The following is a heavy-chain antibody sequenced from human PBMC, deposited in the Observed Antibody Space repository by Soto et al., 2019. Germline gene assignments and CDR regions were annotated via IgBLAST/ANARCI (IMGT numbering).Heavy chain of an antibody. V-gene: IGHV1-18*01. CDR2: INPSNDNT. CDR1: NYSFSSFG. D-gene: IGHD1-26*01. J-gene: IGHJ4*02. CDR3: ARDPFYSGSNLQVGYFDS. Sequence: QVQMVQSGAEVKKPGASVKVSCTASNYSFSSFGISWMRQAPGQGLGWMAWINPSNDNTNYAQSLQGRVTLTKDTSTSTANMELRSLRSDDTAVYYCARDPFYSGSNLQVGYFDSWGQGTLVTVSS.